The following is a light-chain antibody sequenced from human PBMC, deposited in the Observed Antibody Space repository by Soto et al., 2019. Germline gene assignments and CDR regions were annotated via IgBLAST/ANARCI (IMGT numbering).Light chain of an antibody. V-gene: IGLV1-44*01. J-gene: IGLJ3*02. Sequence: QSVLTQPPSASGTPGQKVTISCSGNTSNIGSNTVNWYQQFPGTAPKFLIFSTTQRPSGVPARFSGSKSGTSASLAIGGLQPDDEAHYYCGAWDKSLKGWVFGGGTKLTVL. CDR2: STT. CDR3: GAWDKSLKGWV. CDR1: TSNIGSNT.